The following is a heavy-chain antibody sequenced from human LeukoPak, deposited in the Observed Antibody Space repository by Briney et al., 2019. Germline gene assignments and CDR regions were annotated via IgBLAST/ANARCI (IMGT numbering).Heavy chain of an antibody. Sequence: GRSLRLSCAASGFPLTYYGMHWVRQAPGKGLEWVALISYDGNKKYYADSVKGRFTISRDNSENTHYLQMNSLRVEDTAIYYCAKDSGEMATSWDFDYWGQGTLVTVSS. CDR3: AKDSGEMATSWDFDY. D-gene: IGHD5-24*01. J-gene: IGHJ4*02. CDR1: GFPLTYYG. CDR2: ISYDGNKK. V-gene: IGHV3-30*18.